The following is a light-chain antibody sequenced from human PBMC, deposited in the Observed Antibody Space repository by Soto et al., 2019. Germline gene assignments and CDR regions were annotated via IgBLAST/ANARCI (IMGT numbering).Light chain of an antibody. J-gene: IGKJ4*01. CDR1: QSIINY. V-gene: IGKV1-39*01. CDR2: AAS. CDR3: QQSYSTPLT. Sequence: DIQMTQSPSSLSASVGDRVTITCRASQSIINYLNWYQQKPGKAPKLLIYAASSLASGVPSSFSGSGSGTDFTLTITSLQPEDFATYSCQQSYSTPLTFGGGTKVEIK.